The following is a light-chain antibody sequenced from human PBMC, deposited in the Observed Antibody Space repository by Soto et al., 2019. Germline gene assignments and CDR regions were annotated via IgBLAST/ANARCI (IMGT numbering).Light chain of an antibody. V-gene: IGKV3-20*01. CDR1: QSVPGNY. Sequence: EIVLTQSPGTLSLSPGERATLSCRASQSVPGNYLAWLQQKPGQAPRLLISGASSRATGIPARYRGSGAGTDFTLTISRRELERFAVYYCQQYTSTPCTLGQGTKVETK. CDR3: QQYTSTPCT. CDR2: GAS. J-gene: IGKJ1*01.